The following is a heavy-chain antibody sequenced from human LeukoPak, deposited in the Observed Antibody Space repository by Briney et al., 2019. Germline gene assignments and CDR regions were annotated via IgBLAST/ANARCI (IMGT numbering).Heavy chain of an antibody. CDR2: IYYSGST. V-gene: IGHV4-39*01. Sequence: SETLSLTCTVSGGSISSYYWGWIRQPPGKGLEWIGSIYYSGSTYYNPSLKSRVTISVDTSKNQFSLKLTSVTAADTAVYYCASGSGSYHYFYMDVWGKGTTVTISS. J-gene: IGHJ6*03. D-gene: IGHD3-10*01. CDR1: GGSISSYY. CDR3: ASGSGSYHYFYMDV.